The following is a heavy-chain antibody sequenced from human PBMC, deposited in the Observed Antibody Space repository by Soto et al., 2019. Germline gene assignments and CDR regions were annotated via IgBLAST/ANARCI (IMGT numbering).Heavy chain of an antibody. D-gene: IGHD6-13*01. Sequence: QLQLQESGSGLVKPSQTLSLTCAVSGGSISSGGYSWSWIRQPPGKGLEWIGYIYHSGSTYYNPSRKSRGTISVDRSKNQFSLKLSSVTAADTAVYYCASSHAGAHITAAVHWGQGTLVTVSS. V-gene: IGHV4-30-2*01. J-gene: IGHJ4*02. CDR1: GGSISSGGYS. CDR3: ASSHAGAHITAAVH. CDR2: IYHSGST.